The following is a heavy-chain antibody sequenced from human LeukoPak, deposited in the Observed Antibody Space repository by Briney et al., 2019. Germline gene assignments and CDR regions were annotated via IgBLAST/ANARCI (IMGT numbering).Heavy chain of an antibody. CDR2: ISSSGSTI. CDR3: XXXXXXXXYXYYYYYMDV. V-gene: IGHV3-48*04. CDR1: GFTXXXYS. Sequence: XXXSGFTXXXYSMNWVRQAPGKGLEWVSYISSSGSTIYYADSVKGRFTTSRDNAKNSLYLQMNRLRAEDTAVYYXXXXXXXXXYXYYYYYMDVWGKGTTVTISS. J-gene: IGHJ6*03.